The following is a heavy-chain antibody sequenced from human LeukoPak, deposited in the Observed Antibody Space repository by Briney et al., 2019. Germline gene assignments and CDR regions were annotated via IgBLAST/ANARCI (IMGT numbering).Heavy chain of an antibody. CDR2: ISGSGGST. CDR1: GFTFSSYA. D-gene: IGHD4-17*01. J-gene: IGHJ4*02. CDR3: AIHKPAPYGDYE. Sequence: PGGSLRLSCAASGFTFSSYAMSWVRQAPGKGLECVSAISGSGGSTYYADSVKGRFTISRDNSKNTLYLQMNSLRAGDTAVYYCAIHKPAPYGDYEGGRGTLVIVVS. V-gene: IGHV3-23*01.